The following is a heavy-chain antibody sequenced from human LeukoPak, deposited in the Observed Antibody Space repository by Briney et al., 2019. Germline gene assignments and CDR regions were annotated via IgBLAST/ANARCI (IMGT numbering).Heavy chain of an antibody. V-gene: IGHV3-30*03. CDR1: GFTFSSYG. Sequence: PGRSLRLSCAASGFTFSSYGMHWVRQAPGKGLEWVAVISYDGSNKYYADSVKGRITISRDNSKNTLYLQMNSLRAEDTAVYYCARDQTWDRSGWYEDYWGQGTLVTVSS. J-gene: IGHJ4*02. CDR2: ISYDGSNK. CDR3: ARDQTWDRSGWYEDY. D-gene: IGHD6-19*01.